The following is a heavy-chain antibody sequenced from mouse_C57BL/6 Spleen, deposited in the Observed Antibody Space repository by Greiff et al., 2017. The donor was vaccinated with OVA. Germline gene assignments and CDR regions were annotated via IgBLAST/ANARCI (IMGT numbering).Heavy chain of an antibody. CDR1: GFTFSSYT. J-gene: IGHJ4*01. CDR2: ISGGGGNT. D-gene: IGHD1-1*01. V-gene: IGHV5-9*01. Sequence: EVQGVESGGGLVKPGGSLKLSCAASGFTFSSYTMSWVRQTPEKRLEWVATISGGGGNTYYPDSVKGRFTISRDNAKNTLYLQMSSLRSEDTALYYCARRNYYAGAMDYWGQGTSVTVSS. CDR3: ARRNYYAGAMDY.